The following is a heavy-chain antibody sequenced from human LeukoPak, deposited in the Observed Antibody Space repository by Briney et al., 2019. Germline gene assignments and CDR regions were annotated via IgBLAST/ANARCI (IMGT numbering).Heavy chain of an antibody. CDR3: ARQSVVPAAKVVWYFDL. V-gene: IGHV5-51*01. CDR1: GYSFTSYR. Sequence: GESLKISCKGSGYSFTSYRIGWVRQMPGKGLEWMGIIYPGDSDTRYSPSFQGQVTISADKSISTAYLQWSSLKASDTAMYYCARQSVVPAAKVVWYFDLWGRGTLVTVSS. J-gene: IGHJ2*01. D-gene: IGHD2-2*01. CDR2: IYPGDSDT.